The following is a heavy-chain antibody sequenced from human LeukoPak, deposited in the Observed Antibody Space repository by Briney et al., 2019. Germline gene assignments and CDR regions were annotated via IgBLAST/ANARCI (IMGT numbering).Heavy chain of an antibody. V-gene: IGHV3-23*01. CDR1: GFTFSSYA. J-gene: IGHJ6*02. Sequence: PGGSLRLSCAASGFTFSSYAMSWVRQAPGKGLEWVSAISGSGGSTYYADSVKGRFTISRDNSKNTLYLQMNSLRAEDTAVYYCAKGGNPYYYYGMDVWGQGTTVTVSS. CDR2: ISGSGGST. CDR3: AKGGNPYYYYGMDV.